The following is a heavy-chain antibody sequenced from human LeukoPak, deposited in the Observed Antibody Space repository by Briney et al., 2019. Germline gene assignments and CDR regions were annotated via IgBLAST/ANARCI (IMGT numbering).Heavy chain of an antibody. CDR3: ARGGSCSGGNCKYTRKEIGY. V-gene: IGHV3-23*01. J-gene: IGHJ4*02. D-gene: IGHD2-15*01. Sequence: GGSLRLSCAASGFTFSSYAMSWVRRAPGKGLEWVSAISGSGGSTYYADSVKGRFTISRDNAKNTLYLHMNSLRADDTAVYYCARGGSCSGGNCKYTRKEIGYWGQGTLVTVSS. CDR2: ISGSGGST. CDR1: GFTFSSYA.